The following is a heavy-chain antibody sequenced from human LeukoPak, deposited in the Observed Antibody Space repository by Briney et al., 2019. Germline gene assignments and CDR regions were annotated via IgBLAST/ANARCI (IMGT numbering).Heavy chain of an antibody. Sequence: GGSLRLSCAASGLPFSIHWMNWVRQAPGKGLECVANINQDGSDKYYVDSVKGRFPISRDNTKNSLYLQMNSLRAEDTAVYYCARAGRYYYDSSGYYYDAFDIWGQGTMVTVSS. CDR3: ARAGRYYYDSSGYYYDAFDI. J-gene: IGHJ3*02. D-gene: IGHD3-22*01. CDR1: GLPFSIHW. CDR2: INQDGSDK. V-gene: IGHV3-7*01.